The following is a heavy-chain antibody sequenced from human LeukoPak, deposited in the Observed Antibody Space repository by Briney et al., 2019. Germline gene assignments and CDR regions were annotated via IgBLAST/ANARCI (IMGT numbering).Heavy chain of an antibody. J-gene: IGHJ4*02. Sequence: SSETLSLTCALSGGSISSGGYSWSWIRQPPGKGLEWIGYIYHSGSTYYNPSLKSRVTISVDRSKNQFSLKLSSVTAADTAVYYCASVYYYDSSGFFDYWGQGTLVTVSS. D-gene: IGHD3-22*01. CDR1: GGSISSGGYS. CDR2: IYHSGST. CDR3: ASVYYYDSSGFFDY. V-gene: IGHV4-30-2*01.